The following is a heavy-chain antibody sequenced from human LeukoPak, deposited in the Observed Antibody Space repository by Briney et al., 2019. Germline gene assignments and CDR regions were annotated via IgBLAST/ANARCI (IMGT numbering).Heavy chain of an antibody. CDR2: IYSGDRT. J-gene: IGHJ4*02. Sequence: GGSLRLSCAASGFSVSSNYMSWVRQAPGKGLEWVSVIYSGDRTYYADSVKGRFTTSRDSSKNTLYLQMNNLSVEDTAVYYCERVSMSQYWGQGTLVTVSS. D-gene: IGHD5/OR15-5a*01. CDR1: GFSVSSNY. CDR3: ERVSMSQY. V-gene: IGHV3-53*01.